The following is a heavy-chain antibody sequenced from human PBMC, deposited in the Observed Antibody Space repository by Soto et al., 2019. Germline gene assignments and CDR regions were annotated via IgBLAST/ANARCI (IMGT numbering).Heavy chain of an antibody. D-gene: IGHD4-4*01. CDR3: TTDPVTTVTTFQDY. V-gene: IGHV3-15*07. Sequence: GGSLRLSCAASGFTFSNAWMNWVRQAPGKGLEWVGRIKSKTDGGTTDYAAPVKGRFTISRDDSKNTLYLQMNSLKTEDTAVYYCTTDPVTTVTTFQDYWGEGTLVTVSS. CDR1: GFTFSNAW. J-gene: IGHJ4*02. CDR2: IKSKTDGGTT.